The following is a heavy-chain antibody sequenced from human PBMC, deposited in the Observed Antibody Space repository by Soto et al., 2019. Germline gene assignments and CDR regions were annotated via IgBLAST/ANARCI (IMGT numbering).Heavy chain of an antibody. Sequence: SETLSLTCTVSGGSISSYYWSWIRQPPGKGLEWIGYIYYSGSTNYNPSLKSRVTISVDSSKNQFSLKLSSVTAAHTAVYYCARHSPYGYSYGYWWFVPWGQGTLVTVSS. CDR3: ARHSPYGYSYGYWWFVP. CDR1: GGSISSYY. V-gene: IGHV4-59*01. CDR2: IYYSGST. D-gene: IGHD5-18*01. J-gene: IGHJ5*02.